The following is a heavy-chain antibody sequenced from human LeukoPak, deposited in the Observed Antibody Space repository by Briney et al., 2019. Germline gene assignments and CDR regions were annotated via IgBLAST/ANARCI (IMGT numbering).Heavy chain of an antibody. D-gene: IGHD1-14*01. Sequence: SETLSLTCAVYGGSFSGYYWSWIRQPPGKGLEWIGEINHSGSTNYNPSLKSRVTIPVDTSKNQFSLKLSSVTAADTAVYYCARDLRSKFDYWGQGTLVTVSS. J-gene: IGHJ4*02. CDR1: GGSFSGYY. CDR2: INHSGST. CDR3: ARDLRSKFDY. V-gene: IGHV4-34*01.